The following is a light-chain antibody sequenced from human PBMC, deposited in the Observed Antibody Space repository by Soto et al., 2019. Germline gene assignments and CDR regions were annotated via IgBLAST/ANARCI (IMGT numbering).Light chain of an antibody. V-gene: IGKV1-39*01. J-gene: IGKJ2*01. CDR1: QYIGRY. CDR3: QQSYRPPYP. CDR2: AAS. Sequence: DIQMTQSPSSLSASVGDRVTITCRAGQYIGRYLNWYQLKPGKAPKLLIYAASTLQRGVPSRFSGGGSGTDFTLTIRSLQLDDFATYSCQQSYRPPYPFGQGTKVDIK.